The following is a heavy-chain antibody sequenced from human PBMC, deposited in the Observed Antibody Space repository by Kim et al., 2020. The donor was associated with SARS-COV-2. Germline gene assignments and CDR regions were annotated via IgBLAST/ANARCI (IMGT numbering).Heavy chain of an antibody. CDR3: ARGGQYYDSSGYLKGDY. J-gene: IGHJ4*01. Sequence: ASVKVSCKASGYSFTSYGISWVRQAPGQGLEWMGWISTYNSNTKYAQNFQGRVTMTTDTTTSTSYMDLRSLRSDDTAVYYCARGGQYYDSSGYLKGDYWG. CDR2: ISTYNSNT. D-gene: IGHD3-22*01. CDR1: GYSFTSYG. V-gene: IGHV1-18*01.